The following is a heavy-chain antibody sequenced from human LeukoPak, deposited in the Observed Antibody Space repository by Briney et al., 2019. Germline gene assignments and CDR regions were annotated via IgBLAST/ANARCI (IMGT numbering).Heavy chain of an antibody. CDR1: GGSFSGYY. V-gene: IGHV4-34*01. CDR2: INHSGST. J-gene: IGHJ2*01. CDR3: ARGQYSSSSADWYFDL. D-gene: IGHD6-6*01. Sequence: PSETLSLTCAVYGGSFSGYYWSWIRQPPGKGLEWMGEINHSGSTNYNPSLKSGVTISVDTSKNQFSLKLSSVPAADTAVYYCARGQYSSSSADWYFDLWGRGTLVTVSS.